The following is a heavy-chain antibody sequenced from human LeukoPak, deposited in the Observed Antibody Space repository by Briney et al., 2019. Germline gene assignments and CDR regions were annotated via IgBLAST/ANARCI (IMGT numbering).Heavy chain of an antibody. CDR2: ISGSGGST. V-gene: IGHV3-23*01. Sequence: GGSLRLSCVVSEFTFSSYAMSWVRQAPGKGLEWVSAISGSGGSTYYADSVKGRFTISRDNSKNTLYLQMNSLRAEDTAVYYCAKRGIYGDGDYWGQGTLVTVSS. CDR3: AKRGIYGDGDY. D-gene: IGHD4-17*01. CDR1: EFTFSSYA. J-gene: IGHJ4*02.